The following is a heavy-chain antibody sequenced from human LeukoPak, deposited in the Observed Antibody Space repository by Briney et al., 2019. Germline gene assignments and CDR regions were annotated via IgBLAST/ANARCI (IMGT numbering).Heavy chain of an antibody. CDR3: ARRYFDY. CDR1: AFIFNGHW. CDR2: IKQDGGEK. V-gene: IGHV3-7*03. Sequence: PGGSLRLSCEGSAFIFNGHWMNWVRQTPGKGLEWVANIKQDGGEKYYVDSVKGRFTISRDNAKDSLYLQMNSLRAEDTAVYYCARRYFDYWGQGTLVTVSS. J-gene: IGHJ4*02.